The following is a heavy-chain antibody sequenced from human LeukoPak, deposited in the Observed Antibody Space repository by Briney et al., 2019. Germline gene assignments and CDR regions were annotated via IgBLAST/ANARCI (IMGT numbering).Heavy chain of an antibody. Sequence: GGSLRLSCAASGFIFSNYWMHWVRQAPGKGLEWVANIKQDGSEKYYVDSVKGRFTISRDNAKNSLYLQMNSLSAEDTAVYYCGSIGSSWYEDYCGQGTLVTVSS. J-gene: IGHJ4*02. D-gene: IGHD6-13*01. CDR2: IKQDGSEK. V-gene: IGHV3-7*01. CDR3: GSIGSSWYEDY. CDR1: GFIFSNYW.